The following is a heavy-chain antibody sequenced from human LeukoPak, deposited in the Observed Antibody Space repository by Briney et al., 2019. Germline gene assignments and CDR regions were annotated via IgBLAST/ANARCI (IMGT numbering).Heavy chain of an antibody. CDR3: ARGMGNFDY. Sequence: ASETLSLTCTVSGGSISSYYWSWIRQPPGKGLEWIGYIYYSGSTNYNPSLKSRVTMSVDTSKNQFSLKLSSVTAADTAVYYCARGMGNFDYWGQGTLVTVSS. V-gene: IGHV4-59*08. CDR1: GGSISSYY. CDR2: IYYSGST. D-gene: IGHD7-27*01. J-gene: IGHJ4*02.